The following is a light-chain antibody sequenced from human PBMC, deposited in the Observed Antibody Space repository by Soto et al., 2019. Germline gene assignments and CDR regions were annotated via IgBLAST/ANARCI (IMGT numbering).Light chain of an antibody. CDR1: SSDVGSYNL. J-gene: IGLJ2*01. Sequence: QSVLTQPASVSGSPGQSITISCTGTSSDVGSYNLVSWYQQHRGKAPKLMIYEVSKRPSGVSNRFSGSKSGNTASLTISGLQAEDEADYYCCSYAGSSTLVFGGGTKLTVL. CDR2: EVS. V-gene: IGLV2-23*02. CDR3: CSYAGSSTLV.